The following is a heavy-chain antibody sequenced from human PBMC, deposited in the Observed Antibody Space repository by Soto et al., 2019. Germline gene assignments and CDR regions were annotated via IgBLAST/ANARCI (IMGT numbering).Heavy chain of an antibody. D-gene: IGHD3-22*01. Sequence: GGSLRLSCAASGFTFSSYAMSWVRQAPGKGLEWVSAISGSGGSTYYADSVKGRFTISRDNSKNTLYLQMNSLRAEDTAVYYCAKDKGYYDSSGYYYVRVIDYWGQGTLVTVSS. CDR2: ISGSGGST. CDR1: GFTFSSYA. V-gene: IGHV3-23*01. J-gene: IGHJ4*02. CDR3: AKDKGYYDSSGYYYVRVIDY.